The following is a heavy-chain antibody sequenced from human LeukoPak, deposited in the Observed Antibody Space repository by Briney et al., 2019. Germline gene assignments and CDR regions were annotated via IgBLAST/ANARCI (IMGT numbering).Heavy chain of an antibody. J-gene: IGHJ4*02. V-gene: IGHV3-23*01. CDR3: AKGSSAVGGGLHVDY. D-gene: IGHD6-13*01. Sequence: PGGSLRLSCASSAFTFSSYVMTWVRQAPGKGLEWVSGISDTGDSTYYADSVKGRFTISRDNSKNTVYLQMNSLRAEDTAVYYCAKGSSAVGGGLHVDYWGQGTLVTVSS. CDR1: AFTFSSYV. CDR2: ISDTGDST.